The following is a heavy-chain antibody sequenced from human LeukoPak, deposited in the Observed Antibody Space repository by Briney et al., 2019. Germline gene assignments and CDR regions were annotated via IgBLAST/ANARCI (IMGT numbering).Heavy chain of an antibody. CDR2: IYSGGST. Sequence: PGGSLRLSCAASGFTVSSNYMSWVRQAPGKGLEWVSVIYSGGSTYYADSVKGRFTISRDNSKNTLYLQMNSLRAEDTAVYYCARVGATLPLDYWGQGTLVTVSS. J-gene: IGHJ4*02. V-gene: IGHV3-53*01. CDR1: GFTVSSNY. CDR3: ARVGATLPLDY. D-gene: IGHD1-26*01.